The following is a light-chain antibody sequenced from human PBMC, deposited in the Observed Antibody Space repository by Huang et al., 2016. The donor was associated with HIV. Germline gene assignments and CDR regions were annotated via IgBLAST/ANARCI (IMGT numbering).Light chain of an antibody. Sequence: EIVLTQFPGTLSLSPGERATHSCRASQSVSSSYLAWYQQKPGQAPRLLIYGASSRATGIPDRFSGSGSGTDFTLTISRLEPEDFAVYYCQQYGYTFGQGTKLEIK. CDR2: GAS. V-gene: IGKV3-20*01. CDR3: QQYGYT. CDR1: QSVSSSY. J-gene: IGKJ2*01.